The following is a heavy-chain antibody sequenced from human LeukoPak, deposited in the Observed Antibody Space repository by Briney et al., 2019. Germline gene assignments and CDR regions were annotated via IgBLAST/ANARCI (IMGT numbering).Heavy chain of an antibody. CDR3: AKDEGRYYDFWSPGYYMDV. CDR2: ISGGGGST. J-gene: IGHJ6*03. D-gene: IGHD3-3*01. Sequence: PGGSLRLSCAASGFTFSSYAMSWVRQAPGKGLEWVSTISGGGGSTYYADSVKGRFIISRDNSKNTLYLQMNSLRAEDTAVYYCAKDEGRYYDFWSPGYYMDVWGKGTTVTVSS. CDR1: GFTFSSYA. V-gene: IGHV3-23*01.